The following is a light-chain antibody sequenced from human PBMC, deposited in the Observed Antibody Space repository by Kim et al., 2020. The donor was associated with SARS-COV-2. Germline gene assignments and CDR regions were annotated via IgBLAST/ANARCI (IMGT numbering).Light chain of an antibody. J-gene: IGLJ3*02. V-gene: IGLV1-44*01. CDR3: ATWDVSLDAWV. CDR1: SSNIGRHF. CDR2: NEN. Sequence: GHRVTITCSGSSSNIGRHFVNWFQQLPETAPKVFIYNENRRPPGVPDRFSGSRSGTSASLAISGLQSEDEADYYCATWDVSLDAWVFGGGTQLTVL.